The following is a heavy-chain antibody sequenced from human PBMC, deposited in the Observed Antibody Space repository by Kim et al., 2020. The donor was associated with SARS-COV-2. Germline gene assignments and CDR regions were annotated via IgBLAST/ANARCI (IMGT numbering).Heavy chain of an antibody. CDR1: GGSVSSGSYF. CDR3: ASAPNDFWCGYPYYFDQ. J-gene: IGHJ4*02. Sequence: SETLSLTFTVSGGSVSSGSYFWSWMRQPPGKGLEWIGYIYYSGNTKYNPSLKSRATMSVDTSKTQFSLKLRSVTAADTAVYYCASAPNDFWCGYPYYFDQWGQGTLVTVSS. D-gene: IGHD3-3*01. CDR2: IYYSGNT. V-gene: IGHV4-61*01.